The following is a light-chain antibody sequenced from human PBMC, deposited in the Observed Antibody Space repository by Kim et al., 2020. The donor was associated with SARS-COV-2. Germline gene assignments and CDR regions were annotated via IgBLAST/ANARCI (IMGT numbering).Light chain of an antibody. CDR1: NIGSKS. V-gene: IGLV3-21*04. CDR2: YDS. CDR3: QVWDSSSDQLV. Sequence: SYELTQPPSVSVAPGKTARITCGGNNIGSKSVHWYQQKPGQAPVLVIYYDSDRPSGIPERFSGSNSGNTATLTISRVEAGDEADYYCQVWDSSSDQLVFGGGTQLTVL. J-gene: IGLJ3*02.